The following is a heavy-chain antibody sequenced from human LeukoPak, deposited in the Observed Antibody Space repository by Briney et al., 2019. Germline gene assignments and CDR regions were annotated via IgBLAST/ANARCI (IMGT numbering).Heavy chain of an antibody. CDR3: ASGTLLAVATLDS. D-gene: IGHD6-19*01. CDR2: IDSSGNTI. CDR1: DFTFSNYY. V-gene: IGHV3-11*01. J-gene: IGHJ4*02. Sequence: GGSLRLSCAASDFTFSNYYMTWIRQAPGKGLEWLSYIDSSGNTIYYADSVKGRFRISRDNAKNSVLPEMNSLRPEDTAMYYCASGTLLAVATLDSWGQGTLVTVSS.